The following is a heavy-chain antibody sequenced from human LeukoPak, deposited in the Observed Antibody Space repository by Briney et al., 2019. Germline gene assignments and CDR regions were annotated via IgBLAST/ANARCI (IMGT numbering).Heavy chain of an antibody. D-gene: IGHD6-13*01. CDR1: GYTFTSYG. CDR2: ISAYNGNT. V-gene: IGHV1-18*01. Sequence: ASVKVSCKASGYTFTSYGISWVRQAPGQGLEWMGWISAYNGNTNYAQKLQGRVTMTTDTSTSTPYMELRSLRSDDTAVYYCARDRRAAAGTGEAFDYWGQGTLVTVSS. CDR3: ARDRRAAAGTGEAFDY. J-gene: IGHJ4*02.